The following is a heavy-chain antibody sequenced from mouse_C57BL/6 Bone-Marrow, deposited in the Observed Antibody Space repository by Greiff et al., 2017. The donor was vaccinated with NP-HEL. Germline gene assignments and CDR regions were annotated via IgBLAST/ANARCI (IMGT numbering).Heavy chain of an antibody. Sequence: VQLQQSGAELARPGASVKLSCKASGYTFTSYGISWVKQRTGQGLEWIGEIYPRSGNTYYNEKFKGKATLTADKSSSTAYMELRSLTSEDSAVYFCARGRVYDYDDGDYYAMDYWGQGTSVTVSS. J-gene: IGHJ4*01. CDR2: IYPRSGNT. V-gene: IGHV1-81*01. CDR1: GYTFTSYG. D-gene: IGHD2-4*01. CDR3: ARGRVYDYDDGDYYAMDY.